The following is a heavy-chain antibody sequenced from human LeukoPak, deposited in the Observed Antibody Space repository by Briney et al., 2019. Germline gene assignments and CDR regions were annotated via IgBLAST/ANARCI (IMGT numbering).Heavy chain of an antibody. CDR1: GFTFSSYE. CDR2: ISSSGSTI. V-gene: IGHV3-48*03. J-gene: IGHJ4*02. CDR3: ARGNGLPRGVPFDY. Sequence: GGSLRLSCAASGFTFSSYEMNWVRQAPGKGLEWVSYISSSGSTIYYADSVKGRFTISRDNAKNSLYLQMNSLRAEDTAVYYCARGNGLPRGVPFDYWGQGTLVTVSS. D-gene: IGHD3-10*01.